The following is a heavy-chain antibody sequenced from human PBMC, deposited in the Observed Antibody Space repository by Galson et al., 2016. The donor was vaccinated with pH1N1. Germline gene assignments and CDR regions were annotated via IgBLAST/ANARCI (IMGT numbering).Heavy chain of an antibody. CDR1: GFIFSSSS. CDR2: INRNSRNI. J-gene: IGHJ6*02. CDR3: AREGITVFGVSV. D-gene: IGHD3-3*01. V-gene: IGHV3-21*01. Sequence: SLRLSCAGSGFIFSSSSMNWVRQAPGKGLEWVSSINRNSRNIFYAESVKGRFTTSRDHAKNSLYLQMDSLRAEDTGVYYCAREGITVFGVSVWGQGTTVTVSS.